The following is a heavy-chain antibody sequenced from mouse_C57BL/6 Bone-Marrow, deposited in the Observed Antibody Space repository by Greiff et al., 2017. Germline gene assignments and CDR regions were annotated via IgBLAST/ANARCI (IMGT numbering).Heavy chain of an antibody. CDR1: GFTFSDFY. D-gene: IGHD1-1*02. V-gene: IGHV7-1*01. CDR2: SRNKANDYTT. Sequence: EVKLVESGGGLVQSGRSLRLSCATSGFTFSDFYMEWVRQAPGKGLEWIAASRNKANDYTTEYSASVKGLFIVSRDTSQSILYLQMNALRAEDTAIYYCARDQDGVDWGFAYWGQGTLVTVSA. CDR3: ARDQDGVDWGFAY. J-gene: IGHJ3*01.